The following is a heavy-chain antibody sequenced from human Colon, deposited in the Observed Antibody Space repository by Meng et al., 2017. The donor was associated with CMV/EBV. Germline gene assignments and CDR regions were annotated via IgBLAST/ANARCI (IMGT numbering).Heavy chain of an antibody. Sequence: ASVKVSCKTSGYTFNNFGISWVRQAPGQGLEWLAWISTYNGDTYYAQKFQGRVTMTTDSSTSTAYMELSRLRSDDTAVYYCARDATKRLRATTQGYWGQGTLVTVSS. CDR3: ARDATKRLRATTQGY. CDR1: GYTFNNFG. V-gene: IGHV1-18*01. CDR2: ISTYNGDT. J-gene: IGHJ4*02. D-gene: IGHD4-17*01.